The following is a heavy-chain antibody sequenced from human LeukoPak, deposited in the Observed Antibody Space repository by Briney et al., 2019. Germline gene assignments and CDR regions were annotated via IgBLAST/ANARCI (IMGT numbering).Heavy chain of an antibody. CDR3: GRGNTYYDFWSGYYTVDLYY. Sequence: SETLSLTCAVYGGSFSGYYWSWIRQPPGKGLEWIGEINHSGSTNYNPSLKSRVTISVDTSKNQFSLKLSSVTAADTAVYYCGRGNTYYDFWSGYYTVDLYYWGQGTLVTVSS. J-gene: IGHJ4*02. CDR1: GGSFSGYY. CDR2: INHSGST. D-gene: IGHD3-3*01. V-gene: IGHV4-34*01.